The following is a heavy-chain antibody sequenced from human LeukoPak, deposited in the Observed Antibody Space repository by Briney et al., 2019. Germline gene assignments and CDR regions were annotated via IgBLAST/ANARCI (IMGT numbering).Heavy chain of an antibody. V-gene: IGHV3-30*02. CDR3: ARDPEGGNGLINTISRGYYYYYMDV. CDR2: IRYDGSNK. J-gene: IGHJ6*03. Sequence: GGSLRLSCAASGFTFSSYGMHWVRQAPGKGLEWVAFIRYDGSNKYYADSVKGRFTISRDNSKNTLYLHVNSLRSDDTAVYYCARDPEGGNGLINTISRGYYYYYMDVWGKGTTVTIPS. CDR1: GFTFSSYG. D-gene: IGHD3-22*01.